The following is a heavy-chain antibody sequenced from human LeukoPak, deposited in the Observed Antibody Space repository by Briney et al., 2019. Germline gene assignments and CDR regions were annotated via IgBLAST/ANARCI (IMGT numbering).Heavy chain of an antibody. CDR1: GYTFTNYY. J-gene: IGHJ5*02. Sequence: GASVKVSCKASGYTFTNYYIRWVRQAPGQGLECMGMINPSGGSTSYAQKFQGGVTMTRDMSTSTVYMELSSLRSEDTAVYYCARGGVGATTYVWFDPWGQGTLVTVSS. CDR2: INPSGGST. V-gene: IGHV1-46*01. CDR3: ARGGVGATTYVWFDP. D-gene: IGHD1-26*01.